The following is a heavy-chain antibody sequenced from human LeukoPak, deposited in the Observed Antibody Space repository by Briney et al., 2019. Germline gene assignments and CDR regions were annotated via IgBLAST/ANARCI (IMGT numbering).Heavy chain of an antibody. CDR1: GFTFSSYV. CDR2: ISGPGGGT. V-gene: IGHV3-23*01. CDR3: ASDYSNYYYGMDV. Sequence: GGSLRLSCAASGFTFSSYVMSWVRQAPGKGLEWVSAISGPGGGTYYADSVKGRFTISRDNSKNTLYLQMNSLRAEDTAVYYCASDYSNYYYGMDVWGQGTTVTVSS. D-gene: IGHD4-11*01. J-gene: IGHJ6*02.